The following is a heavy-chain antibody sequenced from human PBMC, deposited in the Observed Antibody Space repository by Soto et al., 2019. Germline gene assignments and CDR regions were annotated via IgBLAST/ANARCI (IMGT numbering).Heavy chain of an antibody. CDR3: ARDSPGAYDSSGYYQYNWFDP. Sequence: QVQLQESGPGLVKPSETLSLTCTVSGGSISSYYWSWIRQPPGKGLEWIGYIYYSGSTNYNPSLKSRVTLSVDTSKNQFSLKLSSVTAADTAVYYCARDSPGAYDSSGYYQYNWFDPWGQGTLVTVSS. CDR2: IYYSGST. CDR1: GGSISSYY. J-gene: IGHJ5*02. V-gene: IGHV4-59*01. D-gene: IGHD3-22*01.